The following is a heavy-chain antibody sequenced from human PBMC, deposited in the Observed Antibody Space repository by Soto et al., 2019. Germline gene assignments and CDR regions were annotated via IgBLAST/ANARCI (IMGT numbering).Heavy chain of an antibody. CDR2: ISGSGGST. Sequence: EVQLLESGGGLVQPGGSLRLSCAASGFTFSSYAMSWVRQAPGKGLEWVSAISGSGGSTYYADSVKGRFTIARDNSKNTLYLQMNSLRAEDTAVYYCAKWGYSYGYGSVVYWGQGTLVTVSS. V-gene: IGHV3-23*01. J-gene: IGHJ4*02. CDR3: AKWGYSYGYGSVVY. D-gene: IGHD5-18*01. CDR1: GFTFSSYA.